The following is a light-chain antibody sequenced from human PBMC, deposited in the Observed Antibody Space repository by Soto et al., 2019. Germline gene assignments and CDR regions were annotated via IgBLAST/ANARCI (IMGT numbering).Light chain of an antibody. J-gene: IGKJ2*01. CDR1: QNINSW. CDR3: QQYKSFMYT. CDR2: KAS. V-gene: IGKV1-5*03. Sequence: DIQVTQSPSTLSASVGDRVTITCRASQNINSWLAWYQQKPGKAPKVLMYKASTLESGVPSRFGGSGSETEFTLTISGLQPEDFATYYCQQYKSFMYTFGQGTKVDIK.